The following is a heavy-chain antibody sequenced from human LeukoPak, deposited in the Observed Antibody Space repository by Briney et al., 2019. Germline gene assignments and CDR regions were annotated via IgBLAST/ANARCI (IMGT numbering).Heavy chain of an antibody. D-gene: IGHD6-19*01. CDR3: TRNSGWYGLS. Sequence: GGSLRLSCAAFDFTFSNYAMSWVRQSPGKGLEWVSGTSGSGGSRYYPDSVKGRFTISRDNSKNTLYLQMNSLRAEDTAVYYCTRNSGWYGLSWGQGTLVTVSS. CDR1: DFTFSNYA. V-gene: IGHV3-23*01. CDR2: TSGSGGSR. J-gene: IGHJ1*01.